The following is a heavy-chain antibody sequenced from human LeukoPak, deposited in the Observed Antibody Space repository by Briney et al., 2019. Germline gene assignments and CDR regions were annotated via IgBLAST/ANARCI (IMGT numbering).Heavy chain of an antibody. CDR2: ISGSGGST. CDR3: ATLRNWNGGYFDY. Sequence: GGSLRLSCAASGFTFSSYAMSWVRQAPGKGLEWVSAISGSGGSTYYADSVKGRFTISRDNSKNTLYLQMNSLRAEDTAVYYCATLRNWNGGYFDYWGQGTLVTVSS. V-gene: IGHV3-23*01. J-gene: IGHJ4*02. D-gene: IGHD1-1*01. CDR1: GFTFSSYA.